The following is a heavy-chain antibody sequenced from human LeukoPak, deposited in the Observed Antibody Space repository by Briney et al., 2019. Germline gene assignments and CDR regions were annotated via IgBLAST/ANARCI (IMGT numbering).Heavy chain of an antibody. Sequence: GGSLRLSCAASGFTFSSYGMHWVRQAPGKGLEWVAVISYDGSNKYYADSVKGRFTISRDNSKNTLYLQMNSLRAEDTAVYYCAKDLPPADYWGQGTLVTVSS. CDR3: AKDLPPADY. D-gene: IGHD5/OR15-5a*01. J-gene: IGHJ4*02. CDR2: ISYDGSNK. V-gene: IGHV3-30*18. CDR1: GFTFSSYG.